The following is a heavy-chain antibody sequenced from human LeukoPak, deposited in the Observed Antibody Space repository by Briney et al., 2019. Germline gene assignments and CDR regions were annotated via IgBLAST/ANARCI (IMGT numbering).Heavy chain of an antibody. J-gene: IGHJ4*02. CDR1: GFPFSSNW. V-gene: IGHV3-21*01. CDR2: ISSSSSYI. D-gene: IGHD3-22*01. CDR3: ASGAIYDTRY. Sequence: GGSLRLSCAASGFPFSSNWMHWVRQAPGKGLEWVSFISSSSSYIYHADSVKGRFTISRDNAKNSLYLQMNSLRAEDTAVYFCASGAIYDTRYWGQGTLVTVSS.